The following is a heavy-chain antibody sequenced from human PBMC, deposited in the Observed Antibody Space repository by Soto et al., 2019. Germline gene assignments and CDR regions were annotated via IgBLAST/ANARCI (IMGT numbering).Heavy chain of an antibody. V-gene: IGHV3-33*01. CDR1: GFTFSSYG. D-gene: IGHD3-22*01. CDR2: IWYDGSNK. J-gene: IGHJ4*02. CDR3: AREANGYYYDSSGYSPFLDY. Sequence: GGSLRLSCAASGFTFSSYGMHWVRQAPGKGLEWVAVIWYDGSNKYYADSVKGRFTISRDNSKNTLYLQMNSLRAEDTAVYYCAREANGYYYDSSGYSPFLDYWGQGTLVTVSS.